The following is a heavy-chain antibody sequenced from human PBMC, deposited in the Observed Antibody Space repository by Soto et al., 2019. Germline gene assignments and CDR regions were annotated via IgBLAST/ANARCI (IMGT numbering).Heavy chain of an antibody. CDR3: ARVYYYDSSGSLGYFDY. D-gene: IGHD3-22*01. CDR1: GGTFSSYA. V-gene: IGHV1-69*12. Sequence: QVQLVQSGAEVKKPGSSVKVSCKASGGTFSSYAISWVRQAPGQGLEWMGGIIPIFGTANYAQKFQGRVTMTADESTSTAYMELSSLRSEDTAVYYCARVYYYDSSGSLGYFDYWGQGTLVTVSS. CDR2: IIPIFGTA. J-gene: IGHJ4*02.